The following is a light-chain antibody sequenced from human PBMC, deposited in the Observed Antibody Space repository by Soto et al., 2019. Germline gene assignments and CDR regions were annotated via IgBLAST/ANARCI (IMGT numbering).Light chain of an antibody. J-gene: IGKJ2*01. CDR2: AAS. Sequence: DIPLTQSPSFLSASVGDRVTITCRASQGISSYLAWYQQKPGKAPKLLIYAASTLQSGVPSRFSGSGSGTEFTLTISSLQPEDFATYYCQQFNSYPLMYTFGQGTKLEIK. V-gene: IGKV1-9*01. CDR3: QQFNSYPLMYT. CDR1: QGISSY.